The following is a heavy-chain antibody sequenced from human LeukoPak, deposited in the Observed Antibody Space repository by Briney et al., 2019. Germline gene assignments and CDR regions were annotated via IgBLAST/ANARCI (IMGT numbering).Heavy chain of an antibody. CDR2: FDPEDGET. D-gene: IGHD2-15*01. Sequence: ASVKVSCKVSGYTLTELSMHWVRQAPGKGLAWMGGFDPEDGETIYAQKFQGRVTMTEDTSTDTAYMELSSLRSEDTAVYYCATGPPRYCSGGSCALDYWGQGTLVAVSS. J-gene: IGHJ4*02. CDR1: GYTLTELS. CDR3: ATGPPRYCSGGSCALDY. V-gene: IGHV1-24*01.